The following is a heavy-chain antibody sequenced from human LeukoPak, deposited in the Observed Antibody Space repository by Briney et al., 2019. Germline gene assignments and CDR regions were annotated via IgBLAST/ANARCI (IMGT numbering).Heavy chain of an antibody. Sequence: PGGSRRLSCEASGFTFSSYSMNWVRQAPGKGLEWVSSISSSSSYIYYADSVKGRFTISRDNAKNSLYLQMNSLRAEDTAVYYCARERAAAGLDYWGQGTLVTVSS. CDR1: GFTFSSYS. D-gene: IGHD6-13*01. CDR3: ARERAAAGLDY. J-gene: IGHJ4*02. CDR2: ISSSSSYI. V-gene: IGHV3-21*01.